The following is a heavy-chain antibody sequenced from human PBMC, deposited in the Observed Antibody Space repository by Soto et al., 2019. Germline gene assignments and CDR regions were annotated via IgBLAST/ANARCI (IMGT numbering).Heavy chain of an antibody. J-gene: IGHJ4*02. D-gene: IGHD2-15*01. CDR2: ISGSGGST. CDR1: GFTFSSYA. Sequence: EVQLLESGGGLVQPGGSLRLSCAASGFTFSSYAMSWVRQAPGKGLEWVSAISGSGGSTYYADSVKGRFTISRDNSKNTLYLQMNSLRAEDTAVYYCAKVGPAVVVAATLPYFDYWGQGTLVTVSS. CDR3: AKVGPAVVVAATLPYFDY. V-gene: IGHV3-23*01.